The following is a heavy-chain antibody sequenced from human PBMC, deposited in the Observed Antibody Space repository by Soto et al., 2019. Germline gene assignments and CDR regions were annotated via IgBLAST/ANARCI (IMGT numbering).Heavy chain of an antibody. Sequence: EVQLVESGGGLVQPGRSLRLSCAASGFTFDDYAMHWVRQAPGKGLEWVSGISWNSGSIGYADSVKGRFTISRDNAKNPLYLQINNLRAADTVLYYCAKDIREGAYCGGDGYFVAFDVWGQGTMVTVSS. D-gene: IGHD2-21*02. J-gene: IGHJ3*01. V-gene: IGHV3-9*01. CDR2: ISWNSGSI. CDR3: AKDIREGAYCGGDGYFVAFDV. CDR1: GFTFDDYA.